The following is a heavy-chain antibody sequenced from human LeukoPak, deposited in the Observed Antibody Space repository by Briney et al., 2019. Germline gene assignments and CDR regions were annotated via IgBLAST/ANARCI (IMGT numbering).Heavy chain of an antibody. CDR2: IYTSGST. D-gene: IGHD7-27*01. J-gene: IGHJ6*02. Sequence: PSETLSLTCTVSGGSISSYYWSWIRQPAGKGLEWIGRIYTSGSTNYNPSLKSRVTMSVDTSKNQFSLKLSSVTAADTAVYYCARDRLTGGYYYYGMDVWGQGTTVTVSS. V-gene: IGHV4-4*07. CDR1: GGSISSYY. CDR3: ARDRLTGGYYYYGMDV.